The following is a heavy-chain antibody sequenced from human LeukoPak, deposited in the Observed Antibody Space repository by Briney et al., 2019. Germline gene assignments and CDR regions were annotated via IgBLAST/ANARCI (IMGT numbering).Heavy chain of an antibody. CDR2: ISNSGDAT. CDR1: GFMFSSNW. CDR3: AKAPPYKKYFDY. Sequence: GGSLRLSCAASGFMFSSNWMSWVRQAPGKGLERVSTISNSGDATYYADSVKGRFTISRDNSKNTLYLQMNSLRAEDTAVYYCAKAPPYKKYFDYWGQGTLVTVSS. D-gene: IGHD1-1*01. J-gene: IGHJ4*02. V-gene: IGHV3-23*01.